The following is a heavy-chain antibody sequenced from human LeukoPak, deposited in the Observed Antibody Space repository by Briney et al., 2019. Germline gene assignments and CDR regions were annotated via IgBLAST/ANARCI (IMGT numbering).Heavy chain of an antibody. J-gene: IGHJ4*02. CDR2: ISGSGSNT. CDR3: AKVRPIAAAGTCNY. CDR1: GFTLSSYG. D-gene: IGHD6-13*01. Sequence: GGTLRLSCAASGFTLSSYGMSWVRQAPGKGLEWVSAISGSGSNTYYADSVKGRFTISRDNSKNTLYLQMNSLRAEDTAVYYCAKVRPIAAAGTCNYWGQGTLVTVSS. V-gene: IGHV3-23*01.